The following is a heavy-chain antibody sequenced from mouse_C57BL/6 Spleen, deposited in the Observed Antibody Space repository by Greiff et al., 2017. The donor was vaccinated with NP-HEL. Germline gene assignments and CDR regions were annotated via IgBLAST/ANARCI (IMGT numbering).Heavy chain of an antibody. J-gene: IGHJ2*01. D-gene: IGHD2-3*01. CDR1: GYTFTDYE. V-gene: IGHV1-15*01. CDR2: IDPETGGT. Sequence: QVQLKQSGAELVRPGASVTLSCKASGYTFTDYEMHWVKQTPVHGLEWIGAIDPETGGTAYNQKFKGKAILTADKSSSTAYMELRSLTSEDSAVYYCTSDDGYYFDYWGQGTTLTVSS. CDR3: TSDDGYYFDY.